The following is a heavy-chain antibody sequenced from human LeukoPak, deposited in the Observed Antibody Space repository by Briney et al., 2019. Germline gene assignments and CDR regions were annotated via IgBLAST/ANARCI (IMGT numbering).Heavy chain of an antibody. CDR2: IYHSGST. J-gene: IGHJ6*04. CDR3: ARESGGFFRYYYYGMDV. V-gene: IGHV4-4*02. Sequence: SETLSLTCAVSGGSLSSSNWWSWVRPPPGKGLEWIGEIYHSGSTNYKPSLKSRVTISVDKSKNQFSLKLSSVTAADTAVYYCARESGGFFRYYYYGMDVWGKGTTVTVSS. D-gene: IGHD3-3*01. CDR1: GGSLSSSNW.